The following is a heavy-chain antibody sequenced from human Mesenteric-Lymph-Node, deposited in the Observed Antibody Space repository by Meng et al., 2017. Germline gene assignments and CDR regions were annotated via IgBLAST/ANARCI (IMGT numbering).Heavy chain of an antibody. CDR1: GFTFSNYA. J-gene: IGHJ4*02. Sequence: GESLKISCAASGFTFSNYAMNWVRQAPGKGLEWVANIKPDGSEEYYVDSVEGRFTVSRDNAKNSLFLQINSLRAEDTAVYYCARDDGYRTVDYWGQGTLVTVSS. CDR3: ARDDGYRTVDY. CDR2: IKPDGSEE. V-gene: IGHV3-7*01. D-gene: IGHD5-24*01.